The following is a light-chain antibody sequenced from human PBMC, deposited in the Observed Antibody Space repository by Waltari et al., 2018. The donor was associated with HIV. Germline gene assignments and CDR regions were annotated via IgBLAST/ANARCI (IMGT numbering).Light chain of an antibody. CDR1: SLKSFY. Sequence: SSELTQDPAVSVALGQTVRIRCRGDSLKSFYASWYQKKPGQAPLLVIYRLNNRASGIPDRFSASTSGNTASLTITGAQAGDEADYYCHSRDTPESRVGIFGGGTRLTV. CDR2: RLN. J-gene: IGLJ2*01. V-gene: IGLV3-19*01. CDR3: HSRDTPESRVGI.